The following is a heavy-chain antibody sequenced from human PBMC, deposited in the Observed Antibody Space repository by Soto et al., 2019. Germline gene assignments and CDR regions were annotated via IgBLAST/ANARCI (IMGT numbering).Heavy chain of an antibody. D-gene: IGHD5-12*01. V-gene: IGHV5-51*03. CDR2: VQPLDSDT. CDR1: GYFFSNYW. Sequence: VQLVQSGAEVKKPGESLQISCKGTGYFFSNYWIGWVRQMPGKGLEWMGAVQPLDSDTRNSPSLQGQVTISADNSISTAYLQWSSLKASDTAMYYCVRMVSGYDWGLYYMDVWGKGTTVTVSS. J-gene: IGHJ6*03. CDR3: VRMVSGYDWGLYYMDV.